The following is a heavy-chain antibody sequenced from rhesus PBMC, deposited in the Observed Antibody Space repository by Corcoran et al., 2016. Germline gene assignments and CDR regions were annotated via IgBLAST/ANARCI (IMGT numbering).Heavy chain of an antibody. CDR3: ARVGSNYVGYFDY. CDR1: GGSISRRS. CDR2: IYGSRRIT. D-gene: IGHD4-23*01. Sequence: QLQLQESGTGLVKPSEPLSVTCAVSGGSISRRSWSCVRAARGPGLEWIGYIYGSRRITNHNPSLMSRVTLSVYTSKNQLSLNLSSVTTADTAVYYCARVGSNYVGYFDYWGQGVLVTVSS. J-gene: IGHJ4*01. V-gene: IGHV4-169*01.